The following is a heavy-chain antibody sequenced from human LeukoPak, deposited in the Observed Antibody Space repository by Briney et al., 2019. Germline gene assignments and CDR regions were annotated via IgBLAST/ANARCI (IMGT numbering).Heavy chain of an antibody. CDR3: ARARSSTFSYSDY. CDR2: IWSDGSNK. V-gene: IGHV3-33*01. J-gene: IGHJ4*02. Sequence: PGGSLRLSCAASGFTFSYYGMHWVRQAPGKGLEWLAVIWSDGSNKYYADSAKGRFTISRDNSENTLYLEMNSLRAEDTAVYFCARARSSTFSYSDYWGQGTLVTVSS. D-gene: IGHD2-21*01. CDR1: GFTFSYYG.